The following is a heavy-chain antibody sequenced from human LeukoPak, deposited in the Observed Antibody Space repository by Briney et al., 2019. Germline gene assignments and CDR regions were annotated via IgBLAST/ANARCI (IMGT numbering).Heavy chain of an antibody. J-gene: IGHJ4*02. Sequence: ASVKVSCKASGGTFSSYEISWVRQAPGQGLEWMGGIIPMFGTAKYAQKFQGRVTITADKSTSTAYMELSSLRSEDTAVYYCARDGVAVAGSFDYWGQGTLVTVSS. V-gene: IGHV1-69*06. CDR2: IIPMFGTA. CDR1: GGTFSSYE. D-gene: IGHD6-19*01. CDR3: ARDGVAVAGSFDY.